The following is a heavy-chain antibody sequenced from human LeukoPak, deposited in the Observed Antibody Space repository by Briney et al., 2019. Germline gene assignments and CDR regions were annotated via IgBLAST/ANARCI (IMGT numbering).Heavy chain of an antibody. CDR3: ASFPIAASHEDFDY. CDR2: IYYSGST. J-gene: IGHJ4*02. Sequence: SETLSLTCTVSGGSISSGSYYWGWIRQPPGKGLEWIGSIYYSGSTYYNPSLKSRVTISVDTSKNQFSLKLSSVTAADTAVYYCASFPIAASHEDFDYWGQGTLVTVSS. CDR1: GGSISSGSYY. D-gene: IGHD6-6*01. V-gene: IGHV4-39*01.